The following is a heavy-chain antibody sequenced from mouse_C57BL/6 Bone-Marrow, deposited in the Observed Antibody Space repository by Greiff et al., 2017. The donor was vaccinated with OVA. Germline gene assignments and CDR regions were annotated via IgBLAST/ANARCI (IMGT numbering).Heavy chain of an antibody. CDR1: GFTFSSYG. Sequence: EVQLVESGGDLVKPGGSLKLSCAASGFTFSSYGMSWVRQTPDKRLEWVATISSGGSYTYYPDSVKGRFTISRDNAKNTLYLQMSSPKSEDTAMYYCARRGYDYLYYFDYWGQGTTLTVSS. V-gene: IGHV5-6*01. CDR2: ISSGGSYT. CDR3: ARRGYDYLYYFDY. J-gene: IGHJ2*01. D-gene: IGHD2-4*01.